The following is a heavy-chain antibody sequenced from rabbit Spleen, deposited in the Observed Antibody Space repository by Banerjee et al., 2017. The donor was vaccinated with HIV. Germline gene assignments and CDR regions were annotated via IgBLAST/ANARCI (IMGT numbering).Heavy chain of an antibody. V-gene: IGHV1S45*01. D-gene: IGHD7-1*01. CDR1: GVSFSDKDV. CDR2: INIVTGKA. Sequence: EQLEESGGGLVKPEGSPTLTCKASGVSFSDKDVMCWVRQAPGKGLEWIACINIVTGKAVYASWAKGRFIMSRTSSTTVTLQMTSLTAADTATYFCARSYSGGSVGRMTQLDLWGPGTLVTVS. CDR3: ARSYSGGSVGRMTQLDL. J-gene: IGHJ3*01.